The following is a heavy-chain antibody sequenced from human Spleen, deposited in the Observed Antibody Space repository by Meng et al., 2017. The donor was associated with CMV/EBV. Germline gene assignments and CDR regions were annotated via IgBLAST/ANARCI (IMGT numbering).Heavy chain of an antibody. V-gene: IGHV1-46*01. Sequence: ASVKVSCKASGYTFTSYYMHWVRQAPGQGLEWMGMLNPSGGSTTYTQKFQGRVTITRNTSISTAYMELSSLRSEDTAVYYCARGEHEGDSGSYYRRYYYGMDVWGQGTTVTVSS. CDR1: GYTFTSYY. CDR2: LNPSGGST. J-gene: IGHJ6*02. CDR3: ARGEHEGDSGSYYRRYYYGMDV. D-gene: IGHD1-26*01.